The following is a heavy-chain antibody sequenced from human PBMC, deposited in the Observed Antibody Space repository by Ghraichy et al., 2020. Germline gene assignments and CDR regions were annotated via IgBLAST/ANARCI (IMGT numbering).Heavy chain of an antibody. CDR1: GYTFTSYD. CDR2: MNPNSGNT. Sequence: ASVKVSCKASGYTFTSYDINWVRQATGQGLEWMGWMNPNSGNTGYAQKFQGRVTMTRNTSISTAYMELSSLRSEDTAVYYCAREDIVLMVYAVAGMDVWGQGTTVTVSS. D-gene: IGHD2-8*01. CDR3: AREDIVLMVYAVAGMDV. V-gene: IGHV1-8*01. J-gene: IGHJ6*02.